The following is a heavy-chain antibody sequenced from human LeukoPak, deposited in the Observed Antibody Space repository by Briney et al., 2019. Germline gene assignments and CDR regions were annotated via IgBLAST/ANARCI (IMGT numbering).Heavy chain of an antibody. J-gene: IGHJ4*02. CDR1: GDSISYFY. CDR2: VSSSGSI. V-gene: IGHV4-4*07. D-gene: IGHD6-13*01. Sequence: SETLSLACSVSGDSISYFYWSWIRQAAGKGLEWIGRVSSSGSIDYNASLKSRVTMSVDTSKNQLSLKVISVTAADTAVYYCARGVIAARGNDFDYWGQGTLVTVSS. CDR3: ARGVIAARGNDFDY.